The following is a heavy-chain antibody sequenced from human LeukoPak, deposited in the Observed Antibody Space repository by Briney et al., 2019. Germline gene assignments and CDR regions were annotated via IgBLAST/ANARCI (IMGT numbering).Heavy chain of an antibody. CDR1: GFTISSYE. V-gene: IGHV3-48*03. CDR3: ATTRRDFSFDY. Sequence: GGSLRLSCAASGFTISSYEMNWVRQTPGKGLEWVSYISSSGSTIYYADSVKGRFTISRDNAKNSLYLQMNSLRAEDTAVYYCATTRRDFSFDYWGQGTLVTVSS. J-gene: IGHJ4*02. CDR2: ISSSGSTI.